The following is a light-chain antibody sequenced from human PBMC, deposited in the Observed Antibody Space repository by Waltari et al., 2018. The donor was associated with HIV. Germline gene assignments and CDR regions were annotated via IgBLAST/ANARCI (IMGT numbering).Light chain of an antibody. CDR1: SSNIGSNI. V-gene: IGLV1-44*01. CDR2: SNN. CDR3: AAWDDSLNGWV. J-gene: IGLJ3*02. Sequence: PSSLSGSVGDRVTISCSGSSSNIGSNIVNWYQQLPGTAPKLLIYSNNQRPSGVPDRFSGSKSGTSASLAISGLQSEDEADYYCAAWDDSLNGWVFGGGTKLT.